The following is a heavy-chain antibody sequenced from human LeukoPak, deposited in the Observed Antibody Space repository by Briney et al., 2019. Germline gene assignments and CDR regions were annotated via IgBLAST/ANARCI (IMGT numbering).Heavy chain of an antibody. D-gene: IGHD5-18*01. CDR3: ARDLAGYSYGYGDAFDI. V-gene: IGHV3-53*01. Sequence: GGSLRLSCAASGFTVSSNYMSWVRQAPGKGLEWVSVIYSGGSTYYADSVKGRFTISRDNSKNTLYFQMNSLRAEDTAVYYCARDLAGYSYGYGDAFDIWGQGTMVTVSS. CDR2: IYSGGST. J-gene: IGHJ3*02. CDR1: GFTVSSNY.